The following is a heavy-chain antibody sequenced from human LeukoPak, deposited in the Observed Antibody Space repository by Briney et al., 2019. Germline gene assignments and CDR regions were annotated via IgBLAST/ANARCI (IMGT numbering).Heavy chain of an antibody. Sequence: ASVKVSCKASGYTFTGYYMHWVRQAPGQGLEWMGWINPNSGGTNYAQKFQGRVTMTRDTSISTAYMEVSRLRSDDTAVDYCARGYYYDSSGYPLDYWGQGTLVTVSS. CDR1: GYTFTGYY. V-gene: IGHV1-2*02. CDR2: INPNSGGT. J-gene: IGHJ4*02. D-gene: IGHD3-22*01. CDR3: ARGYYYDSSGYPLDY.